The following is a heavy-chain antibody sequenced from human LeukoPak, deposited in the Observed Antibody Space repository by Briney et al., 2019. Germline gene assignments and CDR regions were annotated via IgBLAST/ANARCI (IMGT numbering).Heavy chain of an antibody. Sequence: KGGXXGXSISSSRTYIYSADSVKPRFTISRDNAKNSLYLQMNSLRAEDTAVYYCARGGSSSSSEGYYFDYWGQGTLVTVSS. J-gene: IGHJ4*02. V-gene: IGHV3-21*01. D-gene: IGHD6-6*01. CDR2: ISSSRTYI. CDR3: ARGGSSSSSEGYYFDY.